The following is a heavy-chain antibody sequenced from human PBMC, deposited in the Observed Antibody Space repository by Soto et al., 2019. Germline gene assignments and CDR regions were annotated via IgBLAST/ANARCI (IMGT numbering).Heavy chain of an antibody. Sequence: QVQVVQSGAEVRKPGASVRVSCKASGYTLTGYYMHWVRQAPGHGLEWMGRINPSDGSTGDTQKLQDRLTMTRDTSTSTVYMELSSLKSEDTAVYYCASESSGYYWVHWGQGTLVTVS. CDR1: GYTLTGYY. CDR3: ASESSGYYWVH. V-gene: IGHV1-46*04. J-gene: IGHJ4*02. D-gene: IGHD3-22*01. CDR2: INPSDGST.